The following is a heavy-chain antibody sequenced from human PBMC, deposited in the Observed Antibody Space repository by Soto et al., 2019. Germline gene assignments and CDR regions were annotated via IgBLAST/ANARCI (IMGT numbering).Heavy chain of an antibody. CDR3: ARHGRDEAQSPNSWFDP. J-gene: IGHJ5*02. Sequence: QLQLQESGPGLVEPSETLSLTCTVSGGSISSSSYHWGWIRQPPGKGLEWIGSIHYSGNTYYNPSLKSRVSMSVDTSTNQFSLNLSSVTAADTAVYYCARHGRDEAQSPNSWFDPWGQGTLVTVSS. CDR2: IHYSGNT. CDR1: GGSISSSSYH. V-gene: IGHV4-39*01.